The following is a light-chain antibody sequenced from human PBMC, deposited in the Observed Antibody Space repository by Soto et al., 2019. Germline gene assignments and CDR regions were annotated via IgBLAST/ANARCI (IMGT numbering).Light chain of an antibody. CDR2: SNN. CDR3: AAWDDSLNGRV. V-gene: IGLV1-44*01. J-gene: IGLJ1*01. Sequence: QSVLTPPPSASGTPGQRFTISCSGSSSNIGSNTVNWYQQLPGTAPKLLIYSNNQRPSGVPDRFYGSKSGTSASLAISGLQSEDEADYYCAAWDDSLNGRVFGTGTKVTVL. CDR1: SSNIGSNT.